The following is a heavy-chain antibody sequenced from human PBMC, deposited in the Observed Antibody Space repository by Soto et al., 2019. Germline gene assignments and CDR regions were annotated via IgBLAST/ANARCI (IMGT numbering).Heavy chain of an antibody. J-gene: IGHJ4*02. CDR3: AKGVSQYTPLALFDY. V-gene: IGHV3-74*03. CDR2: ISQDGSST. Sequence: EVQLGESGGDLVQPGGSLRLSCVASGFTFSSYWMHWVRQAPGKGLVWVSRISQDGSSTTYADSVRGRFTISRDNAMTTLYLQMDSLRAEDTAVYYCAKGVSQYTPLALFDYWGRGTLVTVSS. CDR1: GFTFSSYW. D-gene: IGHD5-18*01.